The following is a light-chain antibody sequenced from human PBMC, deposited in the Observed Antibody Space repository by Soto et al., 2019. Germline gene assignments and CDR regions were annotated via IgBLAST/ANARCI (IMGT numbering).Light chain of an antibody. CDR1: QSSSSW. Sequence: EIQMTQSPSTLSASVGDRFAITCQASQSSSSWLAWYQQKPGKAPKLLIYKASSLESGVPSRFSGSGSGTDFTLTICSLQAEDVAVYYCQQDYTTPLTFGGGTKV. CDR2: KAS. J-gene: IGKJ4*01. V-gene: IGKV1-5*03. CDR3: QQDYTTPLT.